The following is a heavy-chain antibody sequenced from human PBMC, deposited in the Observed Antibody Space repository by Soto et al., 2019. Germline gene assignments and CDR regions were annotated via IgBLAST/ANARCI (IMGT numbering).Heavy chain of an antibody. CDR1: GYTFTSYG. J-gene: IGHJ5*02. CDR2: ISAYNGNT. V-gene: IGHV1-18*01. D-gene: IGHD2-2*01. CDR3: ARTFLHWGYWSSNGCPNWFDP. Sequence: QVQLVQSGAEVKKPGASVKVSCKASGYTFTSYGISWVRQAPGQGLEWMGWISAYNGNTNYAQKLQGRVTMTTDTSTDTAYRPLRSLRCDDTAVYYCARTFLHWGYWSSNGCPNWFDPWGQGTLVTVSS.